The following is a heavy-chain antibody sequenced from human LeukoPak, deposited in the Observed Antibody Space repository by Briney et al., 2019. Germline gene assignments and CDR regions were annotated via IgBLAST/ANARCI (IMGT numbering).Heavy chain of an antibody. CDR3: ARDVVAPGDDY. CDR2: IRQDGSEK. D-gene: IGHD3-16*01. J-gene: IGHJ4*02. Sequence: GGSLRLSCEASGFTFSTYWMHWVRQAPGKGLEWVANIRQDGSEKYYVDSVKGRFTISRDNAKNSVYLQMNSLRAEDTAVYYCARDVVAPGDDYWGQGTLVTVSS. CDR1: GFTFSTYW. V-gene: IGHV3-7*01.